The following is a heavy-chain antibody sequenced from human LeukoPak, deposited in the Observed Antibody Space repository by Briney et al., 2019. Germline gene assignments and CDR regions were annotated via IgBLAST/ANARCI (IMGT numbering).Heavy chain of an antibody. CDR1: GFDVMTNY. CDR2: ISRGADT. J-gene: IGHJ4*02. CDR3: VKETPGTTMYY. D-gene: IGHD4-11*01. Sequence: PVGSLRLSCAASGFDVMTNYMSWVRQAPGEGLEWVSVISRGADTYYADSVKGRFIIYRDSSTNTVYLQMDRLRAEDTAVYFCVKETPGTTMYYWGQGTLVTVSS. V-gene: IGHV3-66*01.